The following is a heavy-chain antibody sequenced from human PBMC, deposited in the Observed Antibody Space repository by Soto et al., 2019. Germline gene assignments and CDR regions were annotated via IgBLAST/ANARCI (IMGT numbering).Heavy chain of an antibody. CDR3: SGTYRSSYYYYWMDV. CDR2: IYYSGST. V-gene: IGHV4-59*01. CDR1: GGSISSYY. Sequence: SETLSLTCTVSGGSISSYYWSWIRQPPGKGLEWIGYIYYSGSTNYNPSPKRRVTISVDASKNQFSLKLNSVTAADAAVFYCSGTYRSSYYYYWMDVWGQGTTVTVSS. J-gene: IGHJ6*02. D-gene: IGHD6-13*01.